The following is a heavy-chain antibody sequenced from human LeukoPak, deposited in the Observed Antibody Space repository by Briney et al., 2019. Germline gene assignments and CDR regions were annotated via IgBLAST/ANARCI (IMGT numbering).Heavy chain of an antibody. CDR2: INSDGSST. J-gene: IGHJ6*03. CDR1: GFTFSSYW. V-gene: IGHV3-74*01. CDR3: ARDQTGYYPAGNYYYYMDV. D-gene: IGHD1-26*01. Sequence: PGGSLRLSCAASGFTFSSYWMHWVRQAPGKGLVWVSRINSDGSSTSYADSVKGRFTISRDNAKNTLYLQMNSLRAEDTAVYYCARDQTGYYPAGNYYYYMDVWGKGTTVTVSS.